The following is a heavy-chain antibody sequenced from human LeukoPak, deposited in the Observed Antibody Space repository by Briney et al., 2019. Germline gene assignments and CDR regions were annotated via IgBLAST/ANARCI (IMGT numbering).Heavy chain of an antibody. D-gene: IGHD6-6*01. V-gene: IGHV4-34*01. CDR2: INHSGST. Sequence: SETLSLTCAVYGESFSGYYWSWIRQPPGKGLEWIGEINHSGSTNYNPSLKSRVTISVDTSKNQFSLKLSSVTAADTAVYYCAGSIAALVDYWGQGTLVTVSS. J-gene: IGHJ4*02. CDR1: GESFSGYY. CDR3: AGSIAALVDY.